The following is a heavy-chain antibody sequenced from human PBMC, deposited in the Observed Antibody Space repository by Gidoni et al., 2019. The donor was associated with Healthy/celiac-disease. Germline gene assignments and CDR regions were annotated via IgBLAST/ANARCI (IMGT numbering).Heavy chain of an antibody. CDR3: ARVPSYLSSGYQQPSDAFDI. CDR2: ISYDGSNK. CDR1: GFTFSSYA. Sequence: QVQLVESGGGVVQPGRSLRLSCAASGFTFSSYAMHWVRQAPGKGLELVAVISYDGSNKYYADSVKGRFTISRDNSKNTLYLQMNSLRAEDTAVYYCARVPSYLSSGYQQPSDAFDIWGQGTMVTVSS. D-gene: IGHD3-22*01. J-gene: IGHJ3*02. V-gene: IGHV3-30*04.